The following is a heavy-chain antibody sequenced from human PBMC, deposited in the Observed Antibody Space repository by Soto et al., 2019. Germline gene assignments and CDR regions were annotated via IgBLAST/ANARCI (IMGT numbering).Heavy chain of an antibody. CDR3: ARDFRAGIYYGSGSSIDY. J-gene: IGHJ4*02. D-gene: IGHD3-10*01. CDR2: ISAYNGNT. Sequence: QVQLVQSGAEVMKPGASVKVSCKASGYTFISYGINWVRQAPGQGLEWMGWISAYNGNTNYAQKHPGRVTMTTDTSTSTAYMELRSLRSDDTAVYYCARDFRAGIYYGSGSSIDYWGQGTLVTVSS. V-gene: IGHV1-18*01. CDR1: GYTFISYG.